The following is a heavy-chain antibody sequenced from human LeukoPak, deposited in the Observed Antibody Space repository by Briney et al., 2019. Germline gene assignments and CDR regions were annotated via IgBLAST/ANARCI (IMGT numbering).Heavy chain of an antibody. CDR2: IKSKTDGGTT. Sequence: GGSLRLSCAASGFTFSNAWMSWVRQAPGKGLEWVGRIKSKTDGGTTDYAAPVKDRFTISRDDPKNTVYLQMNSLRTEDAAVYYCTADTVQMATSGGFDYWGQGTLVTVSS. J-gene: IGHJ4*02. CDR1: GFTFSNAW. CDR3: TADTVQMATSGGFDY. V-gene: IGHV3-15*01. D-gene: IGHD5-24*01.